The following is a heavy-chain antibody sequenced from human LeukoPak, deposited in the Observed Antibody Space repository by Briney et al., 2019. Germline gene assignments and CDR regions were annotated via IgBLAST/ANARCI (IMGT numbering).Heavy chain of an antibody. V-gene: IGHV3-23*01. CDR3: ANPGRYSSGWLFPPCFDY. J-gene: IGHJ4*02. Sequence: GGSLRLSCAASGFTFSSYAMSWVRQAPGKGLEWVSAISGSGGSTYYADSVKGRFTISRDNSKNTLYLQMNSLRAEDTAVYYCANPGRYSSGWLFPPCFDYWGQGTLVTVSS. CDR1: GFTFSSYA. D-gene: IGHD6-19*01. CDR2: ISGSGGST.